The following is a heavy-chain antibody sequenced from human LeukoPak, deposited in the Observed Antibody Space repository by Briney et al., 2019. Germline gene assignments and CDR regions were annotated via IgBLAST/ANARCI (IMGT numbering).Heavy chain of an antibody. D-gene: IGHD3-3*01. J-gene: IGHJ4*02. Sequence: GRSLRLSCAASGFTFSSYAMHWVRQAPGKGLEWVAFIRYDGSNKYYADSVKGRFTISRDNSKNTLYLQMNSLRAEDTAVYYCAKGTIFGVVGPFDYWGQGTLVTVSS. CDR1: GFTFSSYA. CDR2: IRYDGSNK. CDR3: AKGTIFGVVGPFDY. V-gene: IGHV3-30*02.